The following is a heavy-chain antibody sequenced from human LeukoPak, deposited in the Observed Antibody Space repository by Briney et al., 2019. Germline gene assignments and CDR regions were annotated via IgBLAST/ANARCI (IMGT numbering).Heavy chain of an antibody. CDR1: GFSFGPHA. CDR3: ARDRGGLIDTGTLIH. J-gene: IGHJ4*02. V-gene: IGHV3-23*01. Sequence: GGSLRLSCAGSGFSFGPHAMSWVRQAPGKGLEWVSGIGGSDDSTHYADSVKGRFTIPRDNSRQTLFLQMNSLRAEDTAVYYCARDRGGLIDTGTLIHWGLGTLVTVSS. D-gene: IGHD2-21*01. CDR2: IGGSDDST.